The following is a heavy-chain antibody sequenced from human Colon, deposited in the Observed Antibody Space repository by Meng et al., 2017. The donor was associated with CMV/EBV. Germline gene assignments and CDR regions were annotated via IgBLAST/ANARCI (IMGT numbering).Heavy chain of an antibody. V-gene: IGHV3-11*04. CDR1: GFPFSNYY. Sequence: GESLKISCAASGFPFSNYYMSWIRLAPGKGLEWISYISGDGSDLFYGDSVRGRFTISRDHAKNSLYLQINSLRVEDTAVYYCAREADGYCSSTSCYHDNWFDPWGQGTLVTVSS. J-gene: IGHJ5*02. CDR2: ISGDGSDL. D-gene: IGHD2-2*01. CDR3: AREADGYCSSTSCYHDNWFDP.